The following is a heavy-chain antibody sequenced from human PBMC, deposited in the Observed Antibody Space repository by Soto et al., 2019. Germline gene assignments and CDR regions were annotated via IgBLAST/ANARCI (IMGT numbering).Heavy chain of an antibody. J-gene: IGHJ4*02. CDR2: IQSGSGRT. CDR1: GFIMSNYR. Sequence: EVQLVESGGGLVKSGESLRLSCVTSGFIMSNYRLNWVRQSPGKGLEWVSLIQSGSGRTFYADSVRGRFTISRDDAQSSVFLQMNALRAEDTAVYYCVRETHDPRGYWGQGTLVTVSS. V-gene: IGHV3-21*06. CDR3: VRETHDPRGY.